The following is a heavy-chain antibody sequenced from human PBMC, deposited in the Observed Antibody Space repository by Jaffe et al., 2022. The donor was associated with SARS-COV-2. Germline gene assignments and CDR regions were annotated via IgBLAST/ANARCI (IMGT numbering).Heavy chain of an antibody. CDR3: ARDSRPSSSWWDYYYGMDV. V-gene: IGHV3-30-3*01. D-gene: IGHD6-13*01. J-gene: IGHJ6*02. Sequence: QVQLVESGGGVVQPGRSLRLSCAASGFTFSSYAMHWVRQAPGKGLEWVAVISYDGSNKYYADSVKGRFTISRDNSKNTLYLQMNSLRAEDTAVYYCARDSRPSSSWWDYYYGMDVWGQGTTVTVSS. CDR1: GFTFSSYA. CDR2: ISYDGSNK.